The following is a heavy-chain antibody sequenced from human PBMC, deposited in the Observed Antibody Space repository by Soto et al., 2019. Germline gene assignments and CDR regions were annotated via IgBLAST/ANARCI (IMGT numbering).Heavy chain of an antibody. V-gene: IGHV1-2*02. CDR3: ARAPPERYCSGGSCFIDY. CDR1: GYTFTGYY. CDR2: INPNSGGT. Sequence: EASVKVSCKASGYTFTGYYMHWVRQAPGQGLEWMGWINPNSGGTNYAQKFQGRVTMTRDTSISTAYMELSRLRSDDTAVYYCARAPPERYCSGGSCFIDYWGQGTLVTVSS. D-gene: IGHD2-15*01. J-gene: IGHJ4*02.